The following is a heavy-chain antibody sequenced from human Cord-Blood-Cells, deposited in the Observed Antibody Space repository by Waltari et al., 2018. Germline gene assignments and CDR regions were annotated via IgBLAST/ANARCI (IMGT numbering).Heavy chain of an antibody. J-gene: IGHJ2*01. CDR3: ARTDCSSTSCYTGYWYFDL. D-gene: IGHD2-2*02. CDR1: GYSISSGYY. V-gene: IGHV4-38-2*02. CDR2: TYHSGST. Sequence: QVQLQESGPGLVKPSETLSLTCTVSGYSISSGYYWGWIRQPPGKGLEWIGSTYHSGSTYYNPSLKSRVTRSVDTSKNQFSLKLSSVTAADTAVYYCARTDCSSTSCYTGYWYFDLWGRGTLVTVSS.